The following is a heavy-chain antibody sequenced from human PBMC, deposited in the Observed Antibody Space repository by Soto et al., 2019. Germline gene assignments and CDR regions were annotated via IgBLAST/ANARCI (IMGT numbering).Heavy chain of an antibody. J-gene: IGHJ4*02. CDR1: RFDFSSYE. CDR3: ARGGGYCTPTSCAIDS. CDR2: VSLTGDRT. Sequence: EVQLLESGGGLVQPGGSLRLSCVASRFDFSSYEMSWVRQAAGQGLEWVSRVSLTGDRTNYAGSVKGRFTVSRDNFKNALYLEMDSLRPDDTAIYYCARGGGYCTPTSCAIDSWGRGTPVTVSS. D-gene: IGHD2-8*01. V-gene: IGHV3-23*01.